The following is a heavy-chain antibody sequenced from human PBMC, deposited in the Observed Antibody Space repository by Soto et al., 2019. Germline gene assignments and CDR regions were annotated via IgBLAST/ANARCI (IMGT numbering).Heavy chain of an antibody. CDR1: GYTFSSYA. CDR2: INAGNGNT. CDR3: ARTVGYYYGMDV. Sequence: QVQLVQSGAEVKKPGASVKVSCKASGYTFSSYAMHWVRQAPGQRLEWMGWINAGNGNTKYSQKFQGRVTITRDTSASTAYMELSSLRSEDTAVYYCARTVGYYYGMDVWGQGTTVTVSS. J-gene: IGHJ6*02. V-gene: IGHV1-3*01. D-gene: IGHD4-17*01.